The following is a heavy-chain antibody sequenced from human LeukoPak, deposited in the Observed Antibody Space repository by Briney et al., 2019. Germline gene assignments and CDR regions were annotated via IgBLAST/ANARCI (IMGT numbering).Heavy chain of an antibody. J-gene: IGHJ4*02. D-gene: IGHD1-26*01. V-gene: IGHV4-38-2*01. CDR3: ARGATSGSYESDY. Sequence: SETLSLTCAVSGYSISSGYYWGWIRQPPGKGLEWIGNIYHSGSTYYNPSLKSRLTISVDTSKNQFSLKLNSMTAADTALYYCARGATSGSYESDYWGKGTLVTVSS. CDR2: IYHSGST. CDR1: GYSISSGYY.